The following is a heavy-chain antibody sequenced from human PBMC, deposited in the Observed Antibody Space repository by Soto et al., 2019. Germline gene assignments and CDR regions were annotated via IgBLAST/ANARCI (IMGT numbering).Heavy chain of an antibody. CDR2: IKQDESEK. J-gene: IGHJ4*02. CDR1: GLRFSSYW. D-gene: IGHD2-2*01. V-gene: IGHV3-7*01. CDR3: ARGCSSDSCQNKYYFDY. Sequence: GGSLRLSCAGSGLRFSSYWMSWVRQAPGKGLEWVASIKQDESEKYYVDSVKGRFTISRDNAKNSLYLQMNSLRVEDTAVYYCARGCSSDSCQNKYYFDYWGQGILVTVSS.